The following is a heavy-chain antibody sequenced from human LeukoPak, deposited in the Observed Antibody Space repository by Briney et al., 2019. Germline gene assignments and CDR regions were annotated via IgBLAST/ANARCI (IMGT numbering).Heavy chain of an antibody. D-gene: IGHD2-2*02. CDR3: ARTDCTSATCYIGH. Sequence: GGSLRLSCAASGFTLSTYWMTWVRHAPGKGLEWVANIKQDGYGKYYLDSVKGRFTISRDNARNSLSLQMNTLRTEDTAVYFCARTDCTSATCYIGHWGQGTLVTISS. CDR1: GFTLSTYW. J-gene: IGHJ5*02. V-gene: IGHV3-7*05. CDR2: IKQDGYGK.